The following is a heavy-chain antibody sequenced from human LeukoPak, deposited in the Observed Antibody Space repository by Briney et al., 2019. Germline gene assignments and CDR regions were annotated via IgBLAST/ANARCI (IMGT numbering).Heavy chain of an antibody. CDR2: IKQDGSTR. Sequence: PGGSLRLSCTVSGLTFSNSWMNWVRQAPGKGLEWVANIKQDGSTRYYVDSVKGRFTISRDNAENSLYLQMNSLRVEDTAVYFCARYVTATGALDIWGLGTLLTVSS. CDR3: ARYVTATGALDI. J-gene: IGHJ3*02. D-gene: IGHD5-18*01. V-gene: IGHV3-7*04. CDR1: GLTFSNSW.